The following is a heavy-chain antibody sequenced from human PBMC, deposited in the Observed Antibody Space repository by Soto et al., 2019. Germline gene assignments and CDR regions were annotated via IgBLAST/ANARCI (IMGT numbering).Heavy chain of an antibody. CDR3: ARAGSYRFDY. V-gene: IGHV3-74*01. CDR1: GFSFTYW. CDR2: ISGDGSTI. J-gene: IGHJ4*02. Sequence: GGSLRLSCAGSGFSFTYWMHWVRQAPGEGLVWVSRISGDGSTINYADSVRGRFTISRDNARNTLFLQMDNLRAEDKAVYYCARAGSYRFDYWGQGTLVTVSS.